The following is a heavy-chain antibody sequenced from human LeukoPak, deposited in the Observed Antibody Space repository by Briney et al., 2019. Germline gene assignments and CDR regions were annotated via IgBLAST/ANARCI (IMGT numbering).Heavy chain of an antibody. CDR2: INPDNGGT. J-gene: IGHJ4*02. Sequence: ASVKVSFKASGFTFTGYYMHWVRQAPGQGLEWMGWINPDNGGTNYAQKFQGRVTMTRDMSISTAYMELSRLRSDDTAVYYCARDPSNSGYDYLYYFDYWGQGTLVTVSS. D-gene: IGHD5-12*01. CDR1: GFTFTGYY. CDR3: ARDPSNSGYDYLYYFDY. V-gene: IGHV1-2*02.